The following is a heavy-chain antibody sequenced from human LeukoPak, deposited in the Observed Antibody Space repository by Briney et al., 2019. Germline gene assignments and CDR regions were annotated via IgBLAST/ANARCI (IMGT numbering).Heavy chain of an antibody. J-gene: IGHJ3*02. D-gene: IGHD2-15*01. CDR2: IKQDGGSK. Sequence: GGSLRLSCVASGFSFSSYWMSRVRQAPGKGLEFVANIKQDGGSKNYVDSVKGRFTISRDNAENSLYLQMSSLRAEDTVLYYRARDPGWSSFDIWGQGIMVTVSS. CDR1: GFSFSSYW. V-gene: IGHV3-7*01. CDR3: ARDPGWSSFDI.